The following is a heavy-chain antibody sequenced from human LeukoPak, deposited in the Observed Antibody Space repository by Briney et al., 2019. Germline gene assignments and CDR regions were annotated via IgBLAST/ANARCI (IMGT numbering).Heavy chain of an antibody. D-gene: IGHD3-10*01. CDR2: IKSKTDGGTT. Sequence: GGSLRLSCAASGFTFSNAWMSWVRQAPGKGLEWVGRIKSKTDGGTTDYAAPVKGRFTISRDDSKNTLYLQMNSLKTEDTAVYYCTTGRYYYAYYFDYWGQGTLVTVSS. V-gene: IGHV3-15*01. CDR1: GFTFSNAW. J-gene: IGHJ4*02. CDR3: TTGRYYYAYYFDY.